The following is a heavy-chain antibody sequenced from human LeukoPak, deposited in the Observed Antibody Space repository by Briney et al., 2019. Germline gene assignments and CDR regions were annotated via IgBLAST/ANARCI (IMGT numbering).Heavy chain of an antibody. CDR3: ARGPAEVLLWFGEFQERYYYYYYMDV. D-gene: IGHD3-10*01. Sequence: GASVKVSCKASGYTFTGYYMHWVRQAPGQGLEWMGWINPNSGGTNYAQKFQGRVTMTRDTSISTAYMELSRLRSDDTAVYYCARGPAEVLLWFGEFQERYYYYYYMDVWGKGTTVTISS. V-gene: IGHV1-2*02. J-gene: IGHJ6*03. CDR2: INPNSGGT. CDR1: GYTFTGYY.